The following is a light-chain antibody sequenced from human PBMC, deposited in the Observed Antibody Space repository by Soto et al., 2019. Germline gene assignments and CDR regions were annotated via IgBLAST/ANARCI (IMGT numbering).Light chain of an antibody. Sequence: DIQMTQSPSILSASVGDRVTITYRASQSISSWLAWYQQKPGKAPKLLIYKASSLESGVPSRFSGSGSGTEFTLTISSLQPDDFATYYCQQYNSFPTFGQGTKVEIK. V-gene: IGKV1-5*03. J-gene: IGKJ1*01. CDR3: QQYNSFPT. CDR1: QSISSW. CDR2: KAS.